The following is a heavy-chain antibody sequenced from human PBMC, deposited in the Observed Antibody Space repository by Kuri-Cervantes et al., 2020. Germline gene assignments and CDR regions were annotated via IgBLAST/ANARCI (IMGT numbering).Heavy chain of an antibody. CDR3: ARGAFLPRGVIGY. J-gene: IGHJ4*02. D-gene: IGHD3-10*01. CDR1: GFTFSNYP. Sequence: GGSLRLSCAASGFTFSNYPMHWVRQAPGKGLEWVAVISYDGSNNYYADSVKGRFTISRDDSKNTLYLEMNSLRAEDTAVYYCARGAFLPRGVIGYWGQGTLVTVSS. CDR2: ISYDGSNN. V-gene: IGHV3-30-3*01.